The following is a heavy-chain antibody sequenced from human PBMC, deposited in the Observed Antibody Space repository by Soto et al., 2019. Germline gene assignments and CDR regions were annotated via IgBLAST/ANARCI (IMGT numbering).Heavy chain of an antibody. J-gene: IGHJ1*01. CDR1: GDSVSSKDAA. CDR3: ARTEGYFNL. Sequence: SQTLSLTCAISGDSVSSKDAALNWIRQSPSRGLEWLGRTYYRSKWYSEYAISVRGRITINPDTSKNHFSLQLNSVTPEDTAVYYCARTEGYFNLWGQGTLVTVSS. V-gene: IGHV6-1*01. CDR2: TYYRSKWYS.